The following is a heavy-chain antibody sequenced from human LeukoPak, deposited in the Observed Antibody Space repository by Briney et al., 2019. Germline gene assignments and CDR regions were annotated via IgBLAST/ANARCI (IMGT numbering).Heavy chain of an antibody. J-gene: IGHJ4*02. CDR2: IGGSGGNI. Sequence: GGSLRLSCAASGLSFSNYAMYWVRQAPGKGLEWVSAIGGSGGNIFYTDSVKGRFTISRDNSKNTLYLHMNSLRAEDTAVYYCAKALVDYYDFWSGYVFRGQGTLVTVSS. CDR1: GLSFSNYA. V-gene: IGHV3-23*01. CDR3: AKALVDYYDFWSGYVF. D-gene: IGHD3-3*01.